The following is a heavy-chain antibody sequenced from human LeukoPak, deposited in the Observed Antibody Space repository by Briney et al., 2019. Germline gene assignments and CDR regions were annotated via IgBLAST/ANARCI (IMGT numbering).Heavy chain of an antibody. CDR2: ISGSGGST. CDR1: GFTFSSYA. D-gene: IGHD2-2*01. V-gene: IGHV3-23*01. J-gene: IGHJ4*02. CDR3: AKDLLIIVVVPAAIDYFDY. Sequence: PGGSLRLSCAASGFTFSSYAMSWVRQAPGKGLEWVSAISGSGGSTYYADSVKGRFTISRDNSKNTLYLQMNSLRAEDTAVYYCAKDLLIIVVVPAAIDYFDYWGQGTLVTVSS.